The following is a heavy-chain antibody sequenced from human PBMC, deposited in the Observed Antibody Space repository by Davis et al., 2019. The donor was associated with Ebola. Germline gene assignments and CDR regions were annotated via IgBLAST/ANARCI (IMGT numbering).Heavy chain of an antibody. CDR1: GYSFISYG. D-gene: IGHD5-18*01. V-gene: IGHV1-18*01. CDR3: ARDGRYSYGYDY. CDR2: ISAFNGNT. Sequence: AASVKVSCKASGYSFISYGISWVRQAPGQGLEWMGWISAFNGNTNYAQKFQGRVTMTTDTSTSTAYMELRSLRSDDTAVYYCARDGRYSYGYDYWGQGTLVTVSS. J-gene: IGHJ4*02.